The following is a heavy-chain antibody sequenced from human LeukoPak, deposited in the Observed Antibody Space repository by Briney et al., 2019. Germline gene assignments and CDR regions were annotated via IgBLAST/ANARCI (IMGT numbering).Heavy chain of an antibody. D-gene: IGHD6-19*01. CDR2: LYSDGRSL. Sequence: GGSLRLSCAGSGFNFTGYWMHWVRQAPGKGLEWISRLYSDGRSLTYADSVMGRFTISRDNAKNMLYPQMNSLRAEDTAVYYCARGRGLGELAVASFDSWGQGILVTVSS. J-gene: IGHJ4*02. V-gene: IGHV3-74*03. CDR1: GFNFTGYW. CDR3: ARGRGLGELAVASFDS.